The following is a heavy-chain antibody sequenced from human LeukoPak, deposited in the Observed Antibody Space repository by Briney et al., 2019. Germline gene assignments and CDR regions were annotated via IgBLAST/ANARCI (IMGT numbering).Heavy chain of an antibody. CDR1: GGSISSYY. CDR3: ARDRDCTNGIRYYQFDY. J-gene: IGHJ4*02. D-gene: IGHD2-8*01. CDR2: IYTSGST. Sequence: SETLSLTCTVSGGSISSYYWNWIRQPAGKGLEWIGRIYTSGSTNYNPSLKSRATMSVDTSKNQFSLKLSSVTAADTAVYYCARDRDCTNGIRYYQFDYWGQGTLVTVSS. V-gene: IGHV4-4*07.